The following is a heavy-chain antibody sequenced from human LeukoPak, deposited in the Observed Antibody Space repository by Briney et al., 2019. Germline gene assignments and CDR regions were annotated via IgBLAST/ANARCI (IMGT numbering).Heavy chain of an antibody. Sequence: GESLKISCAASGFTFSSYGMHWVRQAPGKGLEWVAFIRYDGRNKYYTHSVKGRFTISRDNSKNTLFLQMNSLRAEDTAVYYCAKDRGAYYDSSGYIDYWGQGTLVTVSS. D-gene: IGHD3-22*01. CDR1: GFTFSSYG. V-gene: IGHV3-30*02. CDR2: IRYDGRNK. CDR3: AKDRGAYYDSSGYIDY. J-gene: IGHJ4*02.